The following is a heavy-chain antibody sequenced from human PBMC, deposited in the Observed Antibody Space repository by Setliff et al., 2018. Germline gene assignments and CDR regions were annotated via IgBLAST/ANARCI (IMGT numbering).Heavy chain of an antibody. D-gene: IGHD3-22*01. J-gene: IGHJ4*02. CDR1: GYTFTNFG. Sequence: ASVKVSCKTSGYTFTNFGISWVRQAPGQGLEWMGWINPYFGEVHYAQNLQGRVTMTTDTSTKTAYLEMRSLTFDDTAVYYCVRGQGPNVVVAIPFDWWGQGTLVTVSS. CDR2: INPYFGEV. V-gene: IGHV1-18*04. CDR3: VRGQGPNVVVAIPFDW.